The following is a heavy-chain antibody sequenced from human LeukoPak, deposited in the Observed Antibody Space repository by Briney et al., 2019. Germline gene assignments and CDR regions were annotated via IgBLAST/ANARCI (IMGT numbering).Heavy chain of an antibody. D-gene: IGHD1/OR15-1a*01. CDR1: GYTLSSYP. Sequence: ASVKVSCKASGYTLSSYPIIWVRQAPGHGLEWMGWIGSYNGNTKYAQNLQGRVTMTTDTPTSTAYMELRSLTSDDTAVYFCARDEHPRIWGQGTMVTV. CDR2: IGSYNGNT. V-gene: IGHV1-18*01. CDR3: ARDEHPRI. J-gene: IGHJ3*02.